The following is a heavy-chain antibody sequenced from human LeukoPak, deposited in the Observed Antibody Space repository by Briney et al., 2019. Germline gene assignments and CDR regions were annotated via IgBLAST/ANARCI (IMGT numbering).Heavy chain of an antibody. Sequence: TGGSLRLSCAASGFPFSDYYMSWLRQAPGKGLEWVSYISSSSSYTNYADSVKGRFTISRDNAKNSLYLQMNSLRAEDTAVYYCARDRRWGCGGFCYTNWFDPWGQGTLVTVSS. CDR2: ISSSSSYT. V-gene: IGHV3-11*06. CDR3: ARDRRWGCGGFCYTNWFDP. CDR1: GFPFSDYY. D-gene: IGHD2-21*02. J-gene: IGHJ5*02.